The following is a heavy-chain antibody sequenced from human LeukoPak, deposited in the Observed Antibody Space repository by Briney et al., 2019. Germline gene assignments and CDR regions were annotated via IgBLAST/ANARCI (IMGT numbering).Heavy chain of an antibody. CDR2: INHSGST. CDR3: ARVYTTMIDY. V-gene: IGHV4-34*01. D-gene: IGHD2-2*02. CDR1: GGSFSGYY. Sequence: PSETLSLTCAVYGGSFSGYYWSWIRQPPGKGLEWIGEINHSGSTNYNPSLKSRVTISVDTSKNQFSLKLSSVTAADTAVYYCARVYTTMIDYWGQGTLVTVSS. J-gene: IGHJ4*02.